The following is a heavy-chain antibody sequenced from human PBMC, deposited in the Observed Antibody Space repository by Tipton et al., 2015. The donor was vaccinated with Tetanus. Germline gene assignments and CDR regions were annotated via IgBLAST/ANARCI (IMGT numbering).Heavy chain of an antibody. CDR2: ISHSGSP. Sequence: TLSLTCNVSGGSITKDYRSWIRQSPGKTLEWIGYISHSGSPNYNPSLKSRATVSVDTSKNQFSLDLTSVTAADTGVYYCAGSQWLDGFIFDYWGQGSLVTVAS. D-gene: IGHD6-19*01. CDR1: GGSITKDY. J-gene: IGHJ4*02. V-gene: IGHV4-59*07. CDR3: AGSQWLDGFIFDY.